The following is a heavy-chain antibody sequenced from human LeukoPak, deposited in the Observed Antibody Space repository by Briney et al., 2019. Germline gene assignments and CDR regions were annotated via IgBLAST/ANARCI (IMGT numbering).Heavy chain of an antibody. CDR2: ISGSGYNT. V-gene: IGHV3-23*01. J-gene: IGHJ4*02. CDR1: GYTFDTYG. CDR3: ATSTTSFDS. D-gene: IGHD1-14*01. Sequence: GGSLRLSCAASGYTFDTYGMTWARQAPGKGLEWASSISGSGYNTYYADSVKGRFTVSRDNSKNTLYLQMDSLRAEDTAIYYCATSTTSFDSWGQGTLVTVSS.